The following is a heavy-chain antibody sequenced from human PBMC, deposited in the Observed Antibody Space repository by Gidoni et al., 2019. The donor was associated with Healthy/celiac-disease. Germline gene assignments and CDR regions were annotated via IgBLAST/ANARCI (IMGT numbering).Heavy chain of an antibody. CDR1: GFTFSSYS. J-gene: IGHJ4*02. CDR2: ISSSSSYI. Sequence: EVQLVESGGGLVKPGGSLRLSCAASGFTFSSYSMNWVRPAPGKGLEWVSSISSSSSYIYYADSVKVRFTISRDNAKNSLYLQMNSLRAEDTAVYYCARDAPEYLGSDYYDSSGYYLSPRVDYWGQGTLVTVSS. D-gene: IGHD3-22*01. V-gene: IGHV3-21*01. CDR3: ARDAPEYLGSDYYDSSGYYLSPRVDY.